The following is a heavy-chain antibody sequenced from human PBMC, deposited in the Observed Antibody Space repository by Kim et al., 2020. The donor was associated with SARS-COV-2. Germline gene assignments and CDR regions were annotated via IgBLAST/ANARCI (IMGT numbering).Heavy chain of an antibody. V-gene: IGHV4-34*01. CDR3: ARGTQYSYGHRDAFDI. CDR2: INHSGST. CDR1: GGSFSGYY. D-gene: IGHD5-18*01. Sequence: SETLSLTCAVYGGSFSGYYWSWIRQPPGKGLEWIGEINHSGSTNYNPSLKSRVTISVDTSKNQFSLKLSSVTAADTAVYYCARGTQYSYGHRDAFDIWGQGTMVTVSS. J-gene: IGHJ3*02.